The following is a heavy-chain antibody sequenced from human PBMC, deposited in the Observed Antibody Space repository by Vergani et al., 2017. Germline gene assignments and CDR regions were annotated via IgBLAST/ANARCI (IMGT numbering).Heavy chain of an antibody. CDR2: ISAYNGNT. V-gene: IGHV1-18*04. CDR1: GYTFTSYG. D-gene: IGHD2-2*01. CDR3: ARDPDIVVVPAAPYYCYYYGMDV. Sequence: QVQLVQSGAEVKKPGASVKVSCKASGYTFTSYGISWVRQAPGQGLEWMGWISAYNGNTNYAQKLQGRVTRTTDTSTSTAYMELRSLRSDDTAVYYCARDPDIVVVPAAPYYCYYYGMDVWGQGTTVTVSS. J-gene: IGHJ6*02.